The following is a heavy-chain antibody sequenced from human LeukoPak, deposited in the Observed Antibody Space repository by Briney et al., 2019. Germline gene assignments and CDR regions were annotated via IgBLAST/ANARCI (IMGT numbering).Heavy chain of an antibody. CDR3: AKPGVTGYYYFDY. CDR1: GFTFSSYG. Sequence: GRSLRHSRAASGFTFSSYGMHWVRQAPGKGLEWVAVISYDGSNKYYADSVKGRFTISRDNSKNTLYLQMNSLRAEDTAVYYCAKPGVTGYYYFDYWGQGTLVTVSS. V-gene: IGHV3-30*18. D-gene: IGHD3-9*01. CDR2: ISYDGSNK. J-gene: IGHJ4*02.